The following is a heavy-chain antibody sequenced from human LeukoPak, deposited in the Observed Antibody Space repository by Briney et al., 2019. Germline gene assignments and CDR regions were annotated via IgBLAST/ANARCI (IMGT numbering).Heavy chain of an antibody. D-gene: IGHD3-22*01. CDR3: ARGYYYDSSGYHADFDY. J-gene: IGHJ4*02. CDR2: ISYDGSNK. V-gene: IGHV3-30*03. Sequence: GRSLRLSCAASGFTFSSYGMHWVRQAPGKGLEWVAVISYDGSNKYYADSVKGRFTISRDNSKNTLYLQMNSLRAEDTAVYYCARGYYYDSSGYHADFDYWGQGTLVTVSS. CDR1: GFTFSSYG.